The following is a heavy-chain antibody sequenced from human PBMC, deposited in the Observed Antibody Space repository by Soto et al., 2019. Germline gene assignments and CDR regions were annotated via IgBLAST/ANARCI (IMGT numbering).Heavy chain of an antibody. Sequence: SETLSLTCSVSGDSITTSDYYWSWIRQPPGKGLEWLGYIYYSGSSYYNPSLKGRATISVDTSKNQFSLKLSSVTAADTAMYYCARTVDFWSGYYPYWGPGTLVTAPQ. J-gene: IGHJ4*02. CDR2: IYYSGSS. V-gene: IGHV4-30-4*01. CDR1: GDSITTSDYY. D-gene: IGHD3-3*01. CDR3: ARTVDFWSGYYPY.